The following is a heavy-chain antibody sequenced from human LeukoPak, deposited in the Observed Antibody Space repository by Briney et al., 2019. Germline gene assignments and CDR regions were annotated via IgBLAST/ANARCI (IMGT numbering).Heavy chain of an antibody. J-gene: IGHJ3*02. D-gene: IGHD3-3*01. CDR1: GGSLSSYY. V-gene: IGHV4-4*09. CDR3: ARVRLRFLEGFRSSRDAFDI. CDR2: IYTSGGT. Sequence: PSETLSLTCTVSGGSLSSYYWSWIRQPPGKGLEWIGYIYTSGGTNYNPSLKSRVSISVETSKNQYSLKLSSVIAADTAVYYCARVRLRFLEGFRSSRDAFDIWGQGTMVTVSS.